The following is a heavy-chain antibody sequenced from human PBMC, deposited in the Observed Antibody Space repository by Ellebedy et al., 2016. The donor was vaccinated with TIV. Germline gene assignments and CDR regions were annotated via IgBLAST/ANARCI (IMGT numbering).Heavy chain of an antibody. CDR3: ANLGLTLWSGYSSY. Sequence: GGSLRFSXAASGFTFSSYAMSWVRQAPGKGLEWVSSISGSGGSTNDADSVKGRFTISRDNSKNTLYLQMNSLRADDTAVYYCANLGLTLWSGYSSYWGQGTLVTVSS. V-gene: IGHV3-23*01. D-gene: IGHD3-3*01. J-gene: IGHJ4*02. CDR2: ISGSGGST. CDR1: GFTFSSYA.